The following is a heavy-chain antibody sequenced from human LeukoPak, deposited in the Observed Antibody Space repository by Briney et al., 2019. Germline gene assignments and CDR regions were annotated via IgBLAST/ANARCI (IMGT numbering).Heavy chain of an antibody. J-gene: IGHJ4*02. Sequence: GGSLRLSCAASGFTFSSYWMHWARQAPGKGLVWVSRINGDGSSTTYVDSVMGRFTISRDNAKNTLYLQMNSVRAEDTAVYYCARGNIAAAGIHYWGQGTLVIVSS. CDR2: INGDGSST. CDR3: ARGNIAAAGIHY. V-gene: IGHV3-74*01. D-gene: IGHD6-13*01. CDR1: GFTFSSYW.